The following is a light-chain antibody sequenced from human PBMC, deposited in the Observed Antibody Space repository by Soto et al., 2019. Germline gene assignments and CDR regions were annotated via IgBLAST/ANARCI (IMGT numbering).Light chain of an antibody. J-gene: IGLJ3*02. CDR1: SSNIGSNT. CDR2: YNN. CDR3: AAWDDSLYGWV. V-gene: IGLV1-44*01. Sequence: QSVLTQPPSASGTPGQRVTISCSGSSSNIGSNTVNWYQQLPGTAPTLLIYYNNQRPSGVPDRFSGSKSGTSASLTISGLQSEDEAHYYCAAWDDSLYGWVFGGGTKVTVL.